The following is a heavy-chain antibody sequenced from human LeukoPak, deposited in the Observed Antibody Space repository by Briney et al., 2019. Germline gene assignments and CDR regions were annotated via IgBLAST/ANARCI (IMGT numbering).Heavy chain of an antibody. CDR1: GGSISGYY. J-gene: IGHJ4*02. CDR2: IRSKAYGETA. CDR3: TRDRGAYNLYDY. V-gene: IGHV3-49*03. Sequence: LSLTCTVSGGSISGYYWSWIRQAPGKGLEWIGFIRSKAYGETADYAASVKGRFTISRDDSKAIAYLQMNSLKTEDTAVYHCTRDRGAYNLYDYWGQGTLVTVSS. D-gene: IGHD1-1*01.